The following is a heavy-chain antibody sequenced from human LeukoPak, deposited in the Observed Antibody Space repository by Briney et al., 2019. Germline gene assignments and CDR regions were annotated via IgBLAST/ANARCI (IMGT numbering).Heavy chain of an antibody. V-gene: IGHV1-18*01. Sequence: ASVKVSCKASGYTFTSYGIGWVRQAPGQGLEWMGWISAYNGNTNYAQKLQGRVTMTTDTSTSTAYMELRSLRSDDTAVYYCARDLRQLVRQAWFDPWGQGTLVTVSS. CDR2: ISAYNGNT. D-gene: IGHD6-13*01. J-gene: IGHJ5*02. CDR3: ARDLRQLVRQAWFDP. CDR1: GYTFTSYG.